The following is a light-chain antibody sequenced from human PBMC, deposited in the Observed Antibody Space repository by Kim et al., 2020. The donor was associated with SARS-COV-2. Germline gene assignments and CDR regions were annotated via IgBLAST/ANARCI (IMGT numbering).Light chain of an antibody. Sequence: PGERATLSCRASRSVSSTYLAWYQQKPGQAPRLLIYGASSRATGIPDRFSGSGSGTDFTLTISRLEPEDFAVYYCQQYSSSPPITFGQGTRLEIK. V-gene: IGKV3-20*01. J-gene: IGKJ5*01. CDR1: RSVSSTY. CDR3: QQYSSSPPIT. CDR2: GAS.